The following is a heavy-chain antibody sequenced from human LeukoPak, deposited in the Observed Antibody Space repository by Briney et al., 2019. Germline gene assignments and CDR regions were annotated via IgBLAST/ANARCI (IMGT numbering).Heavy chain of an antibody. V-gene: IGHV5-51*01. J-gene: IGHJ4*02. CDR1: GYSFTSYW. D-gene: IGHD5-24*01. CDR3: ARAERRWLQLRGAGY. CDR2: IYPGDSDT. Sequence: GESLKISCKCSGYSFTSYWIGWVRQMPGKGLEWMGIIYPGDSDTRYSPSFEGQVTVSADKSISTAYLQWSSLKASDTAMYYCARAERRWLQLRGAGYWGQGTLVTVSS.